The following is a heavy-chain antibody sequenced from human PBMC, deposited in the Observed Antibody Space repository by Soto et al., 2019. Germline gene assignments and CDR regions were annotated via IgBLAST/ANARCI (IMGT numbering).Heavy chain of an antibody. CDR1: GGSISSGDYY. CDR2: IYYSGST. J-gene: IGHJ5*02. D-gene: IGHD2-21*01. V-gene: IGHV4-30-4*01. Sequence: SETLSLTCTVSGGSISSGDYYWSWIRQPPGKGLEWIGYIYYSGSTYYNPSLKSRVTISLEASKSQFSLRLNSVTAADTAVYYCARLGAYYQSLDPWGPGTLVTVSS. CDR3: ARLGAYYQSLDP.